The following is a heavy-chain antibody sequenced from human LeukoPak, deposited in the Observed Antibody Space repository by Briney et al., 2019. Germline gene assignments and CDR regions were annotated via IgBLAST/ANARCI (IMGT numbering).Heavy chain of an antibody. CDR3: ARFWEAYDDSSGYFDY. CDR1: GFTFSSYA. Sequence: PGGSLRLSCAASGFTFSSYAISWVRQAPGQGLEWMGGIIPIFGTANYAQKFQGRVTITTHESTSTAYMELSSLRSEDTAVYYCARFWEAYDDSSGYFDYWGQGTLVTVSS. CDR2: IIPIFGTA. D-gene: IGHD3-22*01. J-gene: IGHJ4*02. V-gene: IGHV1-69*05.